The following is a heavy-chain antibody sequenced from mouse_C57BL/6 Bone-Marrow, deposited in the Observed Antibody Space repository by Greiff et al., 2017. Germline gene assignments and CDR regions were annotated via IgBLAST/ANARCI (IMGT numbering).Heavy chain of an antibody. V-gene: IGHV1-82*01. D-gene: IGHD1-1*01. J-gene: IGHJ1*03. CDR3: ARSDYYGSSLWYFDV. CDR2: IYPGDGDT. Sequence: QVQLQQSGPELVKPGASVKISCKASGYAFSSSWMNWVKQRTGKGLEWIGRIYPGDGDTNYNGKFKGKATMTADKSYSTAYMQLSSLTSEDSAVYFCARSDYYGSSLWYFDVWGTGTSVTVSS. CDR1: GYAFSSSW.